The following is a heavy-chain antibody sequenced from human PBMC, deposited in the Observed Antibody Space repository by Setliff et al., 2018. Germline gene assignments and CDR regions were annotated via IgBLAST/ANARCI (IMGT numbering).Heavy chain of an antibody. J-gene: IGHJ3*01. Sequence: GASVKVSCKASGYTFTNYGFTWVRQAPGQGLEWMGMIITNTGKTSYPKKFQGRVTMTTDTYTGAGYMELRSLTSDDTAVYFCARFGGSCSSSSCYASDLWGQGTMFTVSS. CDR3: ARFGGSCSSSSCYASDL. CDR1: GYTFTNYG. D-gene: IGHD2-2*01. V-gene: IGHV1-18*01. CDR2: IITNTGKT.